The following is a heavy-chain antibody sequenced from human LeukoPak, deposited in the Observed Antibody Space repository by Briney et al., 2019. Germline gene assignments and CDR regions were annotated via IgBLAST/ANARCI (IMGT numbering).Heavy chain of an antibody. Sequence: GRSLRLSCAASRLTFSSYGMHWVRQAPGKGLEWVAVIWYDGSNKYYADSVKGRFTISRDHSKNTLYLHMNSLRAEDTAVYYCAKGSGVWGSYRGIDYWGQGTLVTVSS. V-gene: IGHV3-33*06. J-gene: IGHJ4*02. CDR1: RLTFSSYG. CDR3: AKGSGVWGSYRGIDY. CDR2: IWYDGSNK. D-gene: IGHD3-16*02.